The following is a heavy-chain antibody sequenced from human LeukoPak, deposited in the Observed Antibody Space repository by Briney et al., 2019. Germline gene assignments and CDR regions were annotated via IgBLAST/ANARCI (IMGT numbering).Heavy chain of an antibody. D-gene: IGHD3-22*01. V-gene: IGHV3-11*01. CDR2: ISSSGSTI. Sequence: GGSLRLSCAASGFTFSDYYMSWIRQPPGKGLEWVSYISSSGSTIYYADSVKGRFTISRDNAKNSLYLQMNSLRAEDTAVYYCARDYYDSSGYYYVRYYYYMDVWGKGTTVTVSS. J-gene: IGHJ6*03. CDR3: ARDYYDSSGYYYVRYYYYMDV. CDR1: GFTFSDYY.